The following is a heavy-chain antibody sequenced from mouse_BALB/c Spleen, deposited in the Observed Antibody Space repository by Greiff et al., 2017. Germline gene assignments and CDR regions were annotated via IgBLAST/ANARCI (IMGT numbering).Heavy chain of an antibody. CDR2: IYPGNGDT. CDR1: GYTFTSYN. V-gene: IGHV1-12*01. Sequence: LQQPGAELVKPGASVKMSCKASGYTFTSYNMHWVKQTPGQGLEWIGAIYPGNGDTSYNQKFKGKATLTADKSSSTAYMQLSSLTSEDSAVYYCARGNYYGFFAYWGQGTLVTVSA. CDR3: ARGNYYGFFAY. D-gene: IGHD1-2*01. J-gene: IGHJ3*01.